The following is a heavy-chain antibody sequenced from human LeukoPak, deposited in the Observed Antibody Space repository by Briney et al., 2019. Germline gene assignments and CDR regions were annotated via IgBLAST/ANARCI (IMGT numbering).Heavy chain of an antibody. D-gene: IGHD2-21*01. CDR2: IKPDGSGK. J-gene: IGHJ4*02. V-gene: IGHV3-7*01. Sequence: GGSLRLSCAASGFAFSSYWMTWVRQAPGKGLEWVANIKPDGSGKTYVDSVKGRFTISRDNAKNSLYLQMRGLRVEDTAVYYCSSQPAVIDLDCWGQGTLVTVSS. CDR3: SSQPAVIDLDC. CDR1: GFAFSSYW.